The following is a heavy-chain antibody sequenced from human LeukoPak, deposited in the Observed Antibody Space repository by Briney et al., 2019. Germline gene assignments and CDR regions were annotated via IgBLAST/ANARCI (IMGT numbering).Heavy chain of an antibody. CDR3: VREDSVNFPDAFDI. CDR2: INSDGNST. CDR1: GFIFSSYW. V-gene: IGHV3-74*01. Sequence: GGSLRLSCAASGFIFSSYWMHWVRQAPGKGLVWVSRINSDGNSTTYADSVKGRFTISRDNAKNTLYLQMNSLRAEDTAVYYCVREDSVNFPDAFDIWGQGTMVTVSS. J-gene: IGHJ3*02. D-gene: IGHD5/OR15-5a*01.